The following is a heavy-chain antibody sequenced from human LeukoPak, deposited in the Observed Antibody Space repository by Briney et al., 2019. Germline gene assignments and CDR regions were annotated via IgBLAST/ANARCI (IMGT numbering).Heavy chain of an antibody. CDR1: GFTFSHYL. CDR3: GRGGNGIDI. CDR2: INSDESNT. D-gene: IGHD2-8*01. Sequence: PGGYLSLSCAASGFTFSHYLMHWVRQAPGEGRVWGLRINSDESNTNSYADSRRGRIIISTDNANNTLYLQMNCRRAEERAVDCCGRGGNGIDIWGQGTPVIVSS. J-gene: IGHJ3*02. V-gene: IGHV3-74*01.